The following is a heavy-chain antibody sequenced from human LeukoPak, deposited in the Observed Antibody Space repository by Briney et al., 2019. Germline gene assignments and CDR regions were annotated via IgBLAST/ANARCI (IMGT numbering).Heavy chain of an antibody. Sequence: SETLSLTCPVSGGSITSNDYYWGWIRQPPGKGLEWIGTIYYSGSTYYIPSLKSRLTISLDTSKNQFSLKLSSVTAADTAVYYCARAPYYYGSGRQYYFDYWGQGTLVTVSS. D-gene: IGHD3-10*01. CDR1: GGSITSNDYY. J-gene: IGHJ4*02. CDR3: ARAPYYYGSGRQYYFDY. V-gene: IGHV4-39*07. CDR2: IYYSGST.